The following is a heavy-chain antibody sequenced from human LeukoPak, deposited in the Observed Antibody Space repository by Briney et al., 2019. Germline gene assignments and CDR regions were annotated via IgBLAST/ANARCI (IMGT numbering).Heavy chain of an antibody. J-gene: IGHJ4*02. CDR1: GFTFSSYG. Sequence: GRSLRLSCAASGFTFSSYGMHWVRQAPGKGLEWVAGIWYDGSNKYYADSVKGRFTISRDNSKNTLYLQMNSLRAEDTAVYYCARDLFSGPPFDYWGQGTLVTVSS. D-gene: IGHD2-21*01. CDR3: ARDLFSGPPFDY. V-gene: IGHV3-33*01. CDR2: IWYDGSNK.